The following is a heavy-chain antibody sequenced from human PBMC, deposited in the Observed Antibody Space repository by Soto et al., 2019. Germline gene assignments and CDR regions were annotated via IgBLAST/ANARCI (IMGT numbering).Heavy chain of an antibody. CDR2: IYYSGST. D-gene: IGHD2-21*02. J-gene: IGHJ3*02. Sequence: QVQLQESGPGLVKPSETLSLTCTVSGGSVSSGSYYWSWIRQPPGKGLEWIGYIYYSGSTNYNPSLKSRVPISVDTSKNQFSLKLSSVTAADTAVYYCARDRGFTVVTPNAFDIWGQGTMVTVSS. V-gene: IGHV4-61*01. CDR1: GGSVSSGSYY. CDR3: ARDRGFTVVTPNAFDI.